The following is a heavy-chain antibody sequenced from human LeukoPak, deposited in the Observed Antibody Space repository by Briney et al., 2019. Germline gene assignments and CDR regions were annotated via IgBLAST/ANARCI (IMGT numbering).Heavy chain of an antibody. Sequence: SETLSLTCTVSGYSISSGYYCGWIRKPPGKGLEWSGSIYHSGSTYYNPSLKSRVTISVDTSKNQFSLKLSSVTAADTAVYYCARDGYDILTGYYGDHNWFDPWGQGTLVTVSS. V-gene: IGHV4-38-2*02. CDR1: GYSISSGYY. D-gene: IGHD3-9*01. CDR3: ARDGYDILTGYYGDHNWFDP. J-gene: IGHJ5*02. CDR2: IYHSGST.